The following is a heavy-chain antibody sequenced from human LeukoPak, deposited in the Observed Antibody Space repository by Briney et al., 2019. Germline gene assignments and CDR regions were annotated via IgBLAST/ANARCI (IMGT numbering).Heavy chain of an antibody. Sequence: GGSLRLSCAASGFTFSSYWMHWFRQVPGKGLVWVSRIKTDGSNTVYADNVKGRFTISRDNAKNTLYLQMNSLRVEDTAVYYCTRTYYYDSRDYFDYWGQGALVTVSS. CDR3: TRTYYYDSRDYFDY. D-gene: IGHD3-22*01. CDR2: IKTDGSNT. CDR1: GFTFSSYW. V-gene: IGHV3-74*01. J-gene: IGHJ4*02.